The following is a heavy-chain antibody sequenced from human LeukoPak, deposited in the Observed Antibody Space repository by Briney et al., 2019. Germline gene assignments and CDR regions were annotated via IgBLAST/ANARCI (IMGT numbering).Heavy chain of an antibody. CDR1: GYTFTSYY. D-gene: IGHD6-13*01. Sequence: GASVKVSCKASGYTFTSYYMHWVRQAPGQGLEWMGIINPSGGSTSYAQKFQGRVTMTRDMSTSTVYMELSSLRSEDTAVYYCARAHRSKLIAALGGQLGWFDPWGQGTLVTVSS. J-gene: IGHJ5*02. CDR3: ARAHRSKLIAALGGQLGWFDP. V-gene: IGHV1-46*01. CDR2: INPSGGST.